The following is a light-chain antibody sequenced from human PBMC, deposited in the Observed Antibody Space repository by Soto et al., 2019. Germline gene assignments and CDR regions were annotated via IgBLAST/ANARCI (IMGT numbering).Light chain of an antibody. V-gene: IGKV3-20*01. Sequence: EIVLTQSPGTLSLSPGERATLSCRASQSVRNNYLAWYQQKPGQAPRLLIYAASGRATGIQDRFSGSGSGTDFALTISRLEPEDFAVYHCQQYGSSPWTFGQGTKVEIK. CDR2: AAS. J-gene: IGKJ1*01. CDR1: QSVRNNY. CDR3: QQYGSSPWT.